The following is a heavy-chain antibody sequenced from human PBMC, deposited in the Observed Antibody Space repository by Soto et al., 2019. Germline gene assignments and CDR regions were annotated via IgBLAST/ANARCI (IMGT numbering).Heavy chain of an antibody. D-gene: IGHD2-2*01. J-gene: IGHJ5*02. Sequence: EVQLVESGGGLVQPGGSLRLSCAASGFTFSTYWMHWVRQVPGKGLVWVSRINNEGSHTDYADSVKGRFTIPRDNVKNALYLEMNILRAEDTTVYFCVRDGDYITSSCYGNWFDPRGQGTLVTVSP. CDR1: GFTFSTYW. CDR3: VRDGDYITSSCYGNWFDP. CDR2: INNEGSHT. V-gene: IGHV3-74*01.